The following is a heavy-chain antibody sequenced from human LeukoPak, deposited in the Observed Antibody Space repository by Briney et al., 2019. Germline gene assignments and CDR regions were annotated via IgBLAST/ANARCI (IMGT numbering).Heavy chain of an antibody. CDR2: ITPSDGST. CDR3: ANAQTMTMVTTVFYYGMDV. V-gene: IGHV3-23*01. D-gene: IGHD4-17*01. Sequence: PGGSLRLSCAASGFTFSSFAMSWVRQAPGKGLEWVSVITPSDGSTYYSDSVRGRFTISRDNSKNTMYLQMNSLRAEDTAVYYCANAQTMTMVTTVFYYGMDVWGQGTTVIVSS. CDR1: GFTFSSFA. J-gene: IGHJ6*02.